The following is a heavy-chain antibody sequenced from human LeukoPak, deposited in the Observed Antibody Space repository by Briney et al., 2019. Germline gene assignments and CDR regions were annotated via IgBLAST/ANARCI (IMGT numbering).Heavy chain of an antibody. D-gene: IGHD2-2*01. CDR2: ISSGSDYI. CDR3: ARDERKYCSDSSCYPGDY. CDR1: GFTYRRYS. Sequence: GGSLRLSCVASGFTYRRYSMNWVRQAPGKGLEWVSTISSGSDYIYHADSVRGRFTLSRDNAGDSVYLQMDSLRAEDTAVYYCARDERKYCSDSSCYPGDYWGQGILVTVSS. V-gene: IGHV3-21*01. J-gene: IGHJ4*02.